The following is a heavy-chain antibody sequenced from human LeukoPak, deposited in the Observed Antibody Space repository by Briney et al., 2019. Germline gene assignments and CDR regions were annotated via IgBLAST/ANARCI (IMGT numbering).Heavy chain of an antibody. CDR2: IYHSGST. D-gene: IGHD5-12*01. J-gene: IGHJ6*04. V-gene: IGHV4-30-2*02. Sequence: SQTLSLTCAVSGGSISSGGYSWSWIRQPPGKGLEWIGYIYHSGSTYYNPSLKSRVTISVDRSKNQFSLKLSSVTAADTAVYYCARLTVNTYPDYNYCMDVWGKGTTVIVSS. CDR1: GGSISSGGYS. CDR3: ARLTVNTYPDYNYCMDV.